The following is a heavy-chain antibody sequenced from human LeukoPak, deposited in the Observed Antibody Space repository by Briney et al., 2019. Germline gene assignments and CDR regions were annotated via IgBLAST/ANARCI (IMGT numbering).Heavy chain of an antibody. J-gene: IGHJ4*02. V-gene: IGHV3-23*01. Sequence: GGSLRLSCAASGFTFSSCAMSWVRQAPGKGLEWVSAISGSGGSTYYADSVKGRFTISRDNSKNTLYLQMNSLRAEDTAVYYCAKDMGGGTTMTTFFDYWGQGTLVTVSS. CDR2: ISGSGGST. CDR1: GFTFSSCA. CDR3: AKDMGGGTTMTTFFDY. D-gene: IGHD4-17*01.